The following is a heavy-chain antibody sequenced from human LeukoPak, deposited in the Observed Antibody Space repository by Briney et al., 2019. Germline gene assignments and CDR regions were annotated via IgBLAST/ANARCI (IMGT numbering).Heavy chain of an antibody. CDR1: GYTFTSYA. CDR3: ARRKGIAAAGYPGGLDAFDI. D-gene: IGHD6-13*01. V-gene: IGHV1-3*01. CDR2: INAGNGNT. J-gene: IGHJ3*02. Sequence: ASVKVSCKASGYTFTSYAMHWVRQAPGQRLEWMGWINAGNGNTKYSQKFQGRVTITRDTSASTAYMELSSLRSEDTAVYYCARRKGIAAAGYPGGLDAFDIWGQGTMVTVSS.